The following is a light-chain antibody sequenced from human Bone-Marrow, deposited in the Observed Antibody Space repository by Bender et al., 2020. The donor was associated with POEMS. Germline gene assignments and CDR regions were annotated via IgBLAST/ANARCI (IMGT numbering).Light chain of an antibody. J-gene: IGLJ2*01. CDR1: RSDIGAYEY. CDR3: SSYAGRTVV. CDR2: DVT. Sequence: QSALTQPTSVSGSLGQSITISCTGTRSDIGAYEYVSWYRQDPGKAPQLIIYDVTRRPSGVPPRFSGSKSGNTASLTVSGLQAADEADYYCSSYAGRTVVFGGGTRLTVL. V-gene: IGLV2-14*03.